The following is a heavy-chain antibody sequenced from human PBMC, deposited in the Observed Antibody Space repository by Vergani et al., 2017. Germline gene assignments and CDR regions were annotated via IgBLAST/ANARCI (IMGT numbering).Heavy chain of an antibody. J-gene: IGHJ4*02. V-gene: IGHV4-4*03. D-gene: IGHD6-13*01. CDR2: IYHSGST. CDR1: GGSISSSNW. Sequence: QVQLQESGPGLVKPPGTLSLTCAVSGGSISSSNWWSWVRQPPGKGLQWIGEIYHSGSTNYNPSLKSRVTISVDTSKNQFSLKLSSVTAADTAVYYCASSSSWLQPFDYWGQGTLVTVSS. CDR3: ASSSSWLQPFDY.